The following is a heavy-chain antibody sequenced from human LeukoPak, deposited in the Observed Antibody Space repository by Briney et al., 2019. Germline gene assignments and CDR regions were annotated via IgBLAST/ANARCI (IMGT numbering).Heavy chain of an antibody. CDR1: GGSISSSNW. Sequence: SGTLSLTCAVSGGSISSSNWWSWVRQPPGKGLEWIGEIGHNASANYNPSLKGRVTISVDTSKNQFSLKLTSVTAADTAVYYCARPSGGTPFKRFDYWGQGTLVTVSS. J-gene: IGHJ4*02. CDR2: IGHNASA. V-gene: IGHV4-4*02. D-gene: IGHD1-1*01. CDR3: ARPSGGTPFKRFDY.